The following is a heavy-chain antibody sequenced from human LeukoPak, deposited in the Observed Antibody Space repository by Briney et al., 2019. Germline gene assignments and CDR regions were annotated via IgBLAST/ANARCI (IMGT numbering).Heavy chain of an antibody. J-gene: IGHJ5*02. V-gene: IGHV4-4*07. CDR3: ARGYCSGGGCYPGWFDP. CDR2: IYTSGST. CDR1: GGSISSYY. D-gene: IGHD2-15*01. Sequence: SETLSLTCTVSGGSISSYYWSWIRQPAGKGLEWIGRIYTSGSTYYNPSLKSRVTISVDTSKNQFSLKLSSVTAADTAVYYCARGYCSGGGCYPGWFDPWGQGTLVTVSS.